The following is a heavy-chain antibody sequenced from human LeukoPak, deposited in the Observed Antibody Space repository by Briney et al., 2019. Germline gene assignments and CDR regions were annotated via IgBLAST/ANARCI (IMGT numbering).Heavy chain of an antibody. D-gene: IGHD2-15*01. CDR1: GGSISSSNW. CDR2: IYHSGST. J-gene: IGHJ6*02. Sequence: SGTLSLTCAVSGGSISSSNWWSWVRQPPGKGLEWIGEIYHSGSTNYNPSLKSRVTISVDKSKNQFSLKLSSVTAADTAVYYCARDPGYCSGGSCYSGPRYYGMDVWGQGTTVTVSS. CDR3: ARDPGYCSGGSCYSGPRYYGMDV. V-gene: IGHV4-4*02.